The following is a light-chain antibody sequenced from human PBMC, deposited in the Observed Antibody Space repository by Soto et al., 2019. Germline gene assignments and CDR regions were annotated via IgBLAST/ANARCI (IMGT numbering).Light chain of an antibody. CDR3: QSYDSSLSGSNV. J-gene: IGLJ1*01. V-gene: IGLV1-40*01. Sequence: QSVLTQPPSVSGAPGQRVTISCTGSSSNIGAGYDVHWYQQLPGTAPKLLIYGNSNRPSGVPDRFSGSKSGTSASLAITGLQAEEEADYYCQSYDSSLSGSNVFGTGTKVTDL. CDR1: SSNIGAGYD. CDR2: GNS.